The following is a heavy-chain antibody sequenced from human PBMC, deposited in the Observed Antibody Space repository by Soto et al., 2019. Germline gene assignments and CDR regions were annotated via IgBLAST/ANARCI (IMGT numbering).Heavy chain of an antibody. V-gene: IGHV1-58*01. CDR3: AASLRFLEWLLRPDYGMDV. Sequence: SVKVSCKASGFTFTSSAVQWVRQARGQRLEWIGWVVVGSGNTNYAQKFQERVTITRDMSTSTAYMELSSLRSEDTAVYYCAASLRFLEWLLRPDYGMDVWGQGTTVTVSS. CDR1: GFTFTSSA. D-gene: IGHD3-3*01. J-gene: IGHJ6*02. CDR2: VVVGSGNT.